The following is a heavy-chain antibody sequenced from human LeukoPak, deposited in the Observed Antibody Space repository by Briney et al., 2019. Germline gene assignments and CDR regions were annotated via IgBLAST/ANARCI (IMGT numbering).Heavy chain of an antibody. D-gene: IGHD5-18*01. J-gene: IGHJ4*02. CDR1: GFTVSSNY. Sequence: PGGSLRLSCAASGFTVSSNYMSWVRQAPGKGLEWVSVIYSGGNTYYADSVKGRFTISRDNSKNTLSLQMNSLRAEDTAVYYCAREYSYGSFDYWGQGTLVTVSS. V-gene: IGHV3-53*01. CDR3: AREYSYGSFDY. CDR2: IYSGGNT.